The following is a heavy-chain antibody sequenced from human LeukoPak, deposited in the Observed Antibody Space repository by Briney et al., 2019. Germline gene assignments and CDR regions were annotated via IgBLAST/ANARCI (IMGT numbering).Heavy chain of an antibody. CDR1: GGSISSGGYY. D-gene: IGHD3-3*01. CDR3: ASTFWSGYYKV. V-gene: IGHV4-30-2*01. CDR2: IYHSGST. Sequence: SETLSLTCTVSGGSISSGGYYWSWIRQPPGKGLEWIGYIYHSGSTYYNPSLKSRVTISVDRSKNQFSLKLSSVTAADTAVYYCASTFWSGYYKVWGQGTLVTVSS. J-gene: IGHJ4*02.